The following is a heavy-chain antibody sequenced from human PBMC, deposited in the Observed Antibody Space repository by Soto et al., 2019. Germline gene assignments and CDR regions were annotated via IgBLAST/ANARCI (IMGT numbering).Heavy chain of an antibody. D-gene: IGHD2-2*01. V-gene: IGHV4-34*01. Sequence: QVQLQQWGAGLLKPSETLSLTCAVYGGSFSGYYWSWIRQPPGKGLEWIGEINHSGSTNYNPSLKGRVPISVDTFKNPFSLKLSSVTAADTGVYYCAIRYCSSTSCYWGGWFDPWGQGTLVTVSS. CDR1: GGSFSGYY. CDR2: INHSGST. J-gene: IGHJ5*02. CDR3: AIRYCSSTSCYWGGWFDP.